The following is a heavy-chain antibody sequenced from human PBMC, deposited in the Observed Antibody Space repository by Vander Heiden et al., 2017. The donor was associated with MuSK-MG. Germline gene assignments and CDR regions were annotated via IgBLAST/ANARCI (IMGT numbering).Heavy chain of an antibody. CDR2: ISGSGGNT. V-gene: IGHV3-23*01. CDR1: GFSFSSYR. CDR3: ARDTSSWYY. D-gene: IGHD6-13*01. Sequence: EVQLLESGGGLVQPGGSLRLPCAVSGFSFSSYRMNWVRQAPGKGLEWVSGISGSGGNTYYAEFVKGRFTISRDNSKNTLYLQMDSLRAEDTAVYYCARDTSSWYYWGPGTLVTVSS. J-gene: IGHJ4*02.